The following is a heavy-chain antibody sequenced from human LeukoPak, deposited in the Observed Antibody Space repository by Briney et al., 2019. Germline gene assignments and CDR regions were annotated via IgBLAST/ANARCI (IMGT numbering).Heavy chain of an antibody. D-gene: IGHD2-2*02. V-gene: IGHV4-34*01. CDR1: GGSFSGYY. J-gene: IGHJ3*02. CDR2: INHSGST. Sequence: PSETLSLTCAVCGGSFSGYYWGWIRQPPGKGLEWIGEINHSGSTNYNPSLKSRVTISVDTSKNQFSLKLSSVTAADTAVYYCASECSSTSCYNDAFDIWGQGTMVTVSS. CDR3: ASECSSTSCYNDAFDI.